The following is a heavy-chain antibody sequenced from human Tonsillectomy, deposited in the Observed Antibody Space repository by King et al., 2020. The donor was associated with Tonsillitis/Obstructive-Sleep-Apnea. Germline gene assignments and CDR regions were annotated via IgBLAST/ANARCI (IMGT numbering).Heavy chain of an antibody. V-gene: IGHV3-48*02. CDR1: GFTFSSYS. J-gene: IGHJ4*02. CDR3: ARVGYYAFWSGYPFDH. D-gene: IGHD3-3*01. Sequence: EVQLVESGGGMVQPGGSLRLSCAASGFTFSSYSMNWVRQAPGKGLEWVSYISSSSSTIYYADSVKGRFTISRDNAKNSLYLQMNSLRDEDTAVYYCARVGYYAFWSGYPFDHWGQGTLVTVSS. CDR2: ISSSSSTI.